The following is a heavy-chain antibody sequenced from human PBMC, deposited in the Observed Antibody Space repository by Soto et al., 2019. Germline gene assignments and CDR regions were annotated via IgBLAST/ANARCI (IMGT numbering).Heavy chain of an antibody. CDR3: ARRVSSSSGAFDY. CDR2: IYPGDSDT. J-gene: IGHJ4*01. D-gene: IGHD6-6*01. Sequence: PGESLMISCKGFGYSFTSYWIGWVRQMPGKGLEWMGIIYPGDSDTRYSPSFQGQVTISADKSISTAYLQWSSLKASDTAMYYCARRVSSSSGAFDYWGHGTLVTVSS. V-gene: IGHV5-51*01. CDR1: GYSFTSYW.